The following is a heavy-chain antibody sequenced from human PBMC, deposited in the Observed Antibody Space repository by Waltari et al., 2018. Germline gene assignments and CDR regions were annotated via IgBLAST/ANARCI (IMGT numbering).Heavy chain of an antibody. Sequence: EVQLVESGGGLVQPGGSLRLSCDASGFTLSSFWMNWVRQTPGKGLEWVAGIKQDGSEKYYADSVKGRFTISRDNAKNSLYLQMNSLRAEDTAVYYCATSGWYCFDYWGQGTLVTVSS. D-gene: IGHD6-19*01. J-gene: IGHJ4*02. CDR2: IKQDGSEK. CDR1: GFTLSSFW. CDR3: ATSGWYCFDY. V-gene: IGHV3-7*01.